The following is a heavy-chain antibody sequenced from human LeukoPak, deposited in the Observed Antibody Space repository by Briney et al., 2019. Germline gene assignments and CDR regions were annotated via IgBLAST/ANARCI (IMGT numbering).Heavy chain of an antibody. CDR3: AKRGIVIRAVIIIGFHKEAYYFDY. CDR1: GITLSNYG. D-gene: IGHD3-10*01. CDR2: ISEGGGST. V-gene: IGHV3-23*01. Sequence: PGGSLRLSCAVSGITLSNYGMSWVRQAPGKGLEWVSGISEGGGSTNYADSVKGRFIISRDTSKNTVYLQMNSLRVEDTAVYFRAKRGIVIRAVIIIGFHKEAYYFDYWGQGILVTVSS. J-gene: IGHJ4*02.